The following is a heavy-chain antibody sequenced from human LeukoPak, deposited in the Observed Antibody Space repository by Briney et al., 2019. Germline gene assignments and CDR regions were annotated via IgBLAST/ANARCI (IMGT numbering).Heavy chain of an antibody. J-gene: IGHJ4*02. D-gene: IGHD1-26*01. CDR1: GFTFSTYS. CDR2: ISRSISTM. CDR3: ARDSGSYLQPTDY. Sequence: GGSLRLSCAASGFTFSTYSMNWIRQPPGKGLEWVSYISRSISTMYYADSVEGRFTISRDNSKNTLYLQMDSLRAEDTAVYHCARDSGSYLQPTDYWGQGTLVTVSS. V-gene: IGHV3-48*01.